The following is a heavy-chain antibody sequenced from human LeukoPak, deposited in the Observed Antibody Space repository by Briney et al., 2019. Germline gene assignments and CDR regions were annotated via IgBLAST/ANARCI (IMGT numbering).Heavy chain of an antibody. CDR3: ARDPRGYCSSTSCYPYFDY. J-gene: IGHJ4*02. Sequence: PGGSLRLSCAASGFTFSSYSMNWVRQAPGKGLEWVSSISSSSSYIYYADSVKGRFTISRDNAKSSLYLQMNSLRAEDTAVYYCARDPRGYCSSTSCYPYFDYWGQGTLVTVSS. CDR2: ISSSSSYI. D-gene: IGHD2-2*01. V-gene: IGHV3-21*01. CDR1: GFTFSSYS.